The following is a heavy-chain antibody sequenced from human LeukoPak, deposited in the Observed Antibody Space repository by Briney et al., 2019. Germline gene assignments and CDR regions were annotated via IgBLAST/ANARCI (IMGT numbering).Heavy chain of an antibody. J-gene: IGHJ6*02. CDR1: GGSISSYY. CDR2: IYYSGST. V-gene: IGHV4-59*08. Sequence: SETLSLTCTVSGGSISSYYWSWLRQPPGKGLEWIGYIYYSGSTNYNPSLKSRVTISVDTSKNQFSLKLSSVTAADTAVYYCARHVSEYYDFWSGSDFHGMDVWGQGTTVTVSS. CDR3: ARHVSEYYDFWSGSDFHGMDV. D-gene: IGHD3-3*01.